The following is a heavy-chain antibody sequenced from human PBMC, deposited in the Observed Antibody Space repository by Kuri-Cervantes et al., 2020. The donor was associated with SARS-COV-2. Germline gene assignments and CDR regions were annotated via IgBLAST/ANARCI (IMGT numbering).Heavy chain of an antibody. J-gene: IGHJ5*02. Sequence: SGPTLVKPTQTLTLTCTFSGFSLSTSGVGVGWIRQPPGKALEWLALIFWDDDKRYSPSLKSRLTITKDTSKNQVVLTMTNMDPVDTATYYCARIILYCSGGSCYNWFDPWGQGTLVPSPQ. V-gene: IGHV2-5*02. CDR2: IFWDDDK. CDR1: GFSLSTSGVG. D-gene: IGHD2-15*01. CDR3: ARIILYCSGGSCYNWFDP.